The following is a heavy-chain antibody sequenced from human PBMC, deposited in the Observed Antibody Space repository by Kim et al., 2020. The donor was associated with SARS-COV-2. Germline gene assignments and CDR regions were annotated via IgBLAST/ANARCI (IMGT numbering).Heavy chain of an antibody. Sequence: GGSLRLSCAASGFTFSSYGMHWVRQAPGKGLEWVAVIWYDGSNKYYADSVKGRFTISRDNSKNTLYLQMNSLRAEDTAVYYCARETVQYSRPFDYWGQGTWSPSPQ. D-gene: IGHD6-6*01. CDR1: GFTFSSYG. J-gene: IGHJ4*02. CDR2: IWYDGSNK. CDR3: ARETVQYSRPFDY. V-gene: IGHV3-33*01.